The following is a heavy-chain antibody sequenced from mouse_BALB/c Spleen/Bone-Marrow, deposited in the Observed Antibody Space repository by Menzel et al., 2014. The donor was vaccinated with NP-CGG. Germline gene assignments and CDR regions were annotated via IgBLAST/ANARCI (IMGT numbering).Heavy chain of an antibody. J-gene: IGHJ2*01. CDR2: IYPGDGDT. CDR1: GYAFSSYW. D-gene: IGHD2-10*02. Sequence: VQLQQSGAELVRPGSSVKIFCKASGYAFSSYWMNWVKQRPGQGLEWIGQIYPGDGDTNYNGKFKGKATLTADKSSSTAYMQLSSLTSEDSAVYFCARQYGNYFDYWGQGTTLTVSS. CDR3: ARQYGNYFDY. V-gene: IGHV1-80*01.